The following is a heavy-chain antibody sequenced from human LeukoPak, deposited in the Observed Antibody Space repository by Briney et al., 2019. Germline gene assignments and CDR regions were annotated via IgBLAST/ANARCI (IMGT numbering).Heavy chain of an antibody. Sequence: ASVKVSCKASGGTFSSYAISWVRQAPGQGLEWMGGIIPIFGTANYAQKFQGRVTITADESTSTAYMELSSLRSDDTAVYYCARVRGPGFTIFGVVIIPYFDYWGQGTLVTVSS. V-gene: IGHV1-69*13. J-gene: IGHJ4*02. D-gene: IGHD3-3*01. CDR3: ARVRGPGFTIFGVVIIPYFDY. CDR2: IIPIFGTA. CDR1: GGTFSSYA.